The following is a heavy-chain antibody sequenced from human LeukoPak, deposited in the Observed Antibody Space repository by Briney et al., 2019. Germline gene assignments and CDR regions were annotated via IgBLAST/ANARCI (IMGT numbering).Heavy chain of an antibody. CDR1: GGSISSYY. CDR3: ARDRWELLQDF. Sequence: PSETLSLTCTVSGGSISSYYWSWIRQPPGKGLEWIGRIHTTGSTNYNPSLKSRVTLSVNPSKNQFFLRLTSVTAADTAMYYCARDRWELLQDFWGQGTLVTVSS. D-gene: IGHD1-26*01. CDR2: IHTTGST. J-gene: IGHJ4*02. V-gene: IGHV4-4*08.